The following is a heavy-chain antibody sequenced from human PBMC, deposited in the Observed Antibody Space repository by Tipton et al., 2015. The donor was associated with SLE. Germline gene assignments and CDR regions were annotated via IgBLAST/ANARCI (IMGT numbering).Heavy chain of an antibody. J-gene: IGHJ4*02. CDR3: ARDSTSGWHDY. Sequence: TLSLTCAVSGGSISSGTHSWSWIRQPPGKGLEWLGYFFHSGSTYYNPSLKGRITISVDTSKSQFSLKLSSMTAADTAVYYCARDSTSGWHDYWGQGTLVTVSS. V-gene: IGHV4-30-2*01. CDR1: GGSISSGTHS. CDR2: FFHSGST. D-gene: IGHD6-25*01.